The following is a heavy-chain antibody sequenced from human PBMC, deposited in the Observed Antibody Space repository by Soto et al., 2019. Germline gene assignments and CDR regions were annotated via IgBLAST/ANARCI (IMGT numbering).Heavy chain of an antibody. J-gene: IGHJ4*02. Sequence: GGSLRLCSASCGVRCTRDGMNEVRQSPGKGLEWVSSISSTTNYIYYGDSMKGRFTISRDNAKNSLYLEMNSLRAEDTAVYYCARESEDLTSNFDYWGQGNLVTGSS. CDR1: GVRCTRDG. V-gene: IGHV3-21*06. CDR3: ARESEDLTSNFDY. CDR2: ISSTTNYI.